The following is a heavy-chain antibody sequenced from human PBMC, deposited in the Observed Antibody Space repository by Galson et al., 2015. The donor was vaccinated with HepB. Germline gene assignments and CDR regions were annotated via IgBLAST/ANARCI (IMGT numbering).Heavy chain of an antibody. V-gene: IGHV3-23*01. CDR1: GFTFSSYA. Sequence: SLRLSCAASGFTFSSYAMSWVRQAPGKGLEWVSGISGSGGSTYYADSVKGRFTISRDNSKNTLYLQMNSLRAEETAVYYCAKSSGSVPGSDGDSWGQGILVTVSS. CDR3: AKSSGSVPGSDGDS. J-gene: IGHJ4*02. D-gene: IGHD6-19*01. CDR2: ISGSGGST.